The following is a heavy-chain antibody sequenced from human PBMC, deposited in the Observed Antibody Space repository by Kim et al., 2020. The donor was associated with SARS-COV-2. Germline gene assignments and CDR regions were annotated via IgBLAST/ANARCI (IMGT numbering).Heavy chain of an antibody. CDR3: ASIRSKLRWYKHWYFDL. CDR1: GGSFSGYY. Sequence: SETLSLTCAVYGGSFSGYYLSWIRQPPRKWLEWLGEINHSGSTNYNPSLKSRVTISVDTSKNQFSLKLSSVTAPDTALYYCASIRSKLRWYKHWYFDLWGRGTLVTVSS. CDR2: INHSGST. J-gene: IGHJ2*01. D-gene: IGHD4-17*01. V-gene: IGHV4-34*01.